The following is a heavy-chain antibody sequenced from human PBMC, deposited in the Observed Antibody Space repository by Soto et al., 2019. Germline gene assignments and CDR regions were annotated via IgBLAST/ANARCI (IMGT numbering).Heavy chain of an antibody. V-gene: IGHV3-30*19. CDR1: PFPPCCIG. CDR3: AKVKTTYAIRGLYFGK. D-gene: IGHD3-10*01. CDR2: ISYDGTNA. Sequence: GGTMRRSCAASPFPPCCIGMQRVRQAPGMGLEWVALISYDGTNAYYGDSVKGRFTISRDNSKNTLYLQMNTLRAEHSAVYYTAKVKTTYAIRGLYFGKWGQGTLLTIFS. J-gene: IGHJ4*01.